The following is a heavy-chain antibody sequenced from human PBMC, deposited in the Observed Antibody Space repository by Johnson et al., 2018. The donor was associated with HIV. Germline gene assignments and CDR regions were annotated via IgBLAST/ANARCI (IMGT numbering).Heavy chain of an antibody. CDR2: ISGSGGST. J-gene: IGHJ3*02. V-gene: IGHV3-23*04. D-gene: IGHD3-16*01. CDR1: GFTFSSYA. CDR3: AKRPVWAPRDAFDI. Sequence: VQLVESGGGLVQPGGSLRLSCAASGFTFSSYAMSWVRQAPGKGLAWVSAISGSGGSTYYADSVKGRFTISRDNSKKTLYLQMKSLGAEETAVYYCAKRPVWAPRDAFDIWGQGTMVTVSS.